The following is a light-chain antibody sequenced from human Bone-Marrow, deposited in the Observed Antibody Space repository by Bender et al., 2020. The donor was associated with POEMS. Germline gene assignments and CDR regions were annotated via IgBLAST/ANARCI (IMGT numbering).Light chain of an antibody. V-gene: IGLV2-14*02. CDR2: EST. CDR3: SSYAGSNRQV. Sequence: QSALTQPASVSGSPGQSITISCTGTSSDVGNDDLVSWYQQHPGKAPKLMIFESTKRPSGVPDRFSGSKSGNTASLTVSGLQSEDEADYYCSSYAGSNRQVFGGGTKLTVL. J-gene: IGLJ2*01. CDR1: SSDVGNDDL.